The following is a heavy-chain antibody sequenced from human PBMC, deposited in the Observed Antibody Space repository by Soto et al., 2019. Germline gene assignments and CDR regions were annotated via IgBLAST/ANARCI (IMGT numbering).Heavy chain of an antibody. Sequence: QVQQVQSGAEVKTPGSSVKVSCKASGGTLSDYAISWVRQAPGQGLEWMGGIMPTVDSANYAQNFQGRLTISADESTSTANLELSSLRSDDTAVYYCAVAAVREIMAQESSGMSVWGQGTTVIVSS. D-gene: IGHD3-10*01. CDR2: IMPTVDSA. V-gene: IGHV1-69*01. CDR3: AVAAVREIMAQESSGMSV. J-gene: IGHJ6*02. CDR1: GGTLSDYA.